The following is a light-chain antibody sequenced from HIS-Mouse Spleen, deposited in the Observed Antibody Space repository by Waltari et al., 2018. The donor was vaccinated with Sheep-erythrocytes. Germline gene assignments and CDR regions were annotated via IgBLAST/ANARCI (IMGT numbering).Light chain of an antibody. Sequence: QSALTQPASVSGSPGQSITISCTGPSSDVGRYTLVCVYQQHPGKAPKLMIYEGSKRPSGVSNRFSGSKSGNTASLTISGLQAEDEADYYCCSYAGSSTPWVFGGGTKLTVL. CDR1: SSDVGRYTL. CDR3: CSYAGSSTPWV. V-gene: IGLV2-23*01. J-gene: IGLJ3*02. CDR2: EGS.